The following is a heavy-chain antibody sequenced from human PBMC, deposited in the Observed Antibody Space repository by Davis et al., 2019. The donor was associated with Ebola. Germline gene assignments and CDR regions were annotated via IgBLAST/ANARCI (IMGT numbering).Heavy chain of an antibody. D-gene: IGHD4-23*01. Sequence: MPSETLSLTCTVSGGSISGYSWTWIRQPPGKGLEWIGYISYRGSTNYNHSLRFRVTMSVDTSKNQFSLKVSSVTTADTAVYYCARGHGGNSLYWGQGTLVTVSS. CDR1: GGSISGYS. V-gene: IGHV4-59*12. CDR3: ARGHGGNSLY. J-gene: IGHJ4*02. CDR2: ISYRGST.